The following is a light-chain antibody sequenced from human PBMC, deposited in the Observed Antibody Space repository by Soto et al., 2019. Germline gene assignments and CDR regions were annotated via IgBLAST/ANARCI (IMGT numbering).Light chain of an antibody. CDR2: GAS. J-gene: IGKJ4*01. CDR3: QQYGNSPA. V-gene: IGKV3-20*01. Sequence: EIVLTQSPGTLSLSPGERATLSCRASQSVSSSYLAWYQQKPGQAPRLLIYGASSRATGIPDRFSGSGSGTDFALNISRLEPEDFEVYYCQQYGNSPAFGGGTKVEIK. CDR1: QSVSSSY.